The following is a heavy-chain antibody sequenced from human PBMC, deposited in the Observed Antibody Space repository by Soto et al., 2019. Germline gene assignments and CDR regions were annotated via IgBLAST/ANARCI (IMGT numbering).Heavy chain of an antibody. CDR3: ARGRGAMVGLMVTFGGVIVSDFDY. CDR1: GFTFSSYA. D-gene: IGHD3-16*02. V-gene: IGHV3-30-3*01. CDR2: ISYDGNNK. Sequence: QVQLVESGGGVVQPGRSLRLSCAASGFTFSSYAMHWVRQAPGKGLEWVAVISYDGNNKYYADSVKGRFTISRDNSKNTLYLQMNSLRAEDTAVYYCARGRGAMVGLMVTFGGVIVSDFDYWGQGTLVTVSS. J-gene: IGHJ4*02.